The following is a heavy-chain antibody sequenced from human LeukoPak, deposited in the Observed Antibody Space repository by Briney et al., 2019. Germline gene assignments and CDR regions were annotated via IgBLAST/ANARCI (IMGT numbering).Heavy chain of an antibody. V-gene: IGHV3-23*01. D-gene: IGHD5-24*01. Sequence: GGSLRLSCAASEFTFSSYPMSWVRQAPGKGLDGVSLFSGMGGSTYYADSVKGRFTISRDNSKNTLYLQMNSLRAEDTAVYYCAKDVNLGDRDGYDVSQYYFDYWGQGTLVTVSS. CDR1: EFTFSSYP. CDR3: AKDVNLGDRDGYDVSQYYFDY. J-gene: IGHJ4*02. CDR2: FSGMGGST.